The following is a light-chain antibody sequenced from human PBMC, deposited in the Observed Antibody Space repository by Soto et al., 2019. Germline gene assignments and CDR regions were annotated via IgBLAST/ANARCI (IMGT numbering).Light chain of an antibody. V-gene: IGKV3-11*01. J-gene: IGKJ1*01. CDR2: DAS. CDR3: QHRSNSHPLWT. Sequence: DIVLTQSPATLSLSPGDRATLSCRASQSVGIYLAWYQQKPGQGPRLLIYDASNMATGIPARFSGSGYGTDFTLTITSLEPEDFAVYFCQHRSNSHPLWTFGQGTKVEIK. CDR1: QSVGIY.